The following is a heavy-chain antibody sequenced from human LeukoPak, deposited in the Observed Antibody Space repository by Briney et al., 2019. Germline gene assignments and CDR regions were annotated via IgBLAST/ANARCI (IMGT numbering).Heavy chain of an antibody. CDR1: GGSISSGGYS. J-gene: IGHJ5*02. CDR3: ARDVEVYRRMGIWFDP. CDR2: IYHSGST. D-gene: IGHD2-15*01. V-gene: IGHV4-30-2*01. Sequence: SETLSLTCAVSGGSISSGGYSWSWIRQPPGKGLEWIGYIYHSGSTYYNPSLKSRVTISVDRSKNQFSLKLSSVTAADTAVYYCARDVEVYRRMGIWFDPWGQGTLVTVSS.